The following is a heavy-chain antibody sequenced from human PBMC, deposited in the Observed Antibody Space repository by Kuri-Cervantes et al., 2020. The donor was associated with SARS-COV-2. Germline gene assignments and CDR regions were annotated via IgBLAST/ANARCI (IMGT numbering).Heavy chain of an antibody. CDR3: ARDASSGYDY. D-gene: IGHD3-22*01. CDR2: INPSGGST. Sequence: ASVKVSCKASGYSFDSFYIHWVRLAPGQGLEWMGIINPSGGSTSYAQKFQGRVTMTRDTSTSTVYMELSSLRSEDTAVYYCARDASSGYDYWGQGTLVTVSS. CDR1: GYSFDSFY. J-gene: IGHJ4*02. V-gene: IGHV1-46*02.